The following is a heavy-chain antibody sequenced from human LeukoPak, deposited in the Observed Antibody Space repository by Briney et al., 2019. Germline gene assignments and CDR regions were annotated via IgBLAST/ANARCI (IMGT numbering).Heavy chain of an antibody. CDR3: ARHVLVVVPAAIRGDRSRFDY. CDR2: INHSGST. CDR1: GGPFSGYY. Sequence: SETLSLTCAVYGGPFSGYYWSWIRQPPGKGLEWIGEINHSGSTNYNPSLKSRVTISVDTSKNQFSLKLSSVTAADTAVYYCARHVLVVVPAAIRGDRSRFDYWGQGTLVTVSS. V-gene: IGHV4-34*01. D-gene: IGHD2-2*02. J-gene: IGHJ4*02.